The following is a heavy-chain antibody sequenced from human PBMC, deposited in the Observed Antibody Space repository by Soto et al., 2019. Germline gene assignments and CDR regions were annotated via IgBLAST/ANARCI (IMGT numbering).Heavy chain of an antibody. CDR3: LTGYHRDF. V-gene: IGHV3-7*03. D-gene: IGHD5-18*01. CDR2: IKKDGSEK. J-gene: IGHJ4*02. CDR1: GISTSSYW. Sequence: EEQLVESGGALVRPGESLRLSCAASGISTSSYWMSWVRQAPGRGLEWVASIKKDGSEKYYMDSLKGRFTISRDNALNSLYLQSISLTAENTAVYFCLTGYHRDFWGQGNLGTVSS.